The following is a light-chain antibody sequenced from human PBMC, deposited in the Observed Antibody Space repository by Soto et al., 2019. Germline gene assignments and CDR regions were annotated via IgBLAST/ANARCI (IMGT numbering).Light chain of an antibody. Sequence: QSVLTQPASVSGSPGQSITIACTGTSSDVGGYKYVSWYQQLPGKAPKLMIYEVSNRPSGVSNRFSGSKSGNTASLTISGLQAEDEADYYCSSYASSSILVFGGATKLTVL. V-gene: IGLV2-14*01. CDR3: SSYASSSILV. CDR2: EVS. J-gene: IGLJ2*01. CDR1: SSDVGGYKY.